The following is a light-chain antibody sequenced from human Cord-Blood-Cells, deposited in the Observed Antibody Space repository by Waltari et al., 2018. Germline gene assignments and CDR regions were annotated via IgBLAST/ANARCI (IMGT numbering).Light chain of an antibody. V-gene: IGLV3-21*04. CDR3: QVWDSSSDHLVV. CDR2: YDS. J-gene: IGLJ2*01. CDR1: NIGRKS. Sequence: SYVLTQPHSVSVAPGKTARITCGGNNIGRKSVHWYQQKPGQAPVLVIYYDSDRPSGIPERVSGSNSGNTATLTISRVEAGDEADYYCQVWDSSSDHLVVFGGGTKLTVL.